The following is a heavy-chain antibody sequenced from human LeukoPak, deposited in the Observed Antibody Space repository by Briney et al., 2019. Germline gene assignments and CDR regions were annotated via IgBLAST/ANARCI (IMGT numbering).Heavy chain of an antibody. Sequence: PGGSLRLSCAASGFTSSSYAMSWVRQAPGKGLEWVSAISGSGGSTYYADSVKGRFTISRDNSKNTLYLQMNSLRAEDTAVYYCAPRPIAVAGTTDYWGQGTLVTVSS. CDR1: GFTSSSYA. CDR2: ISGSGGST. CDR3: APRPIAVAGTTDY. V-gene: IGHV3-23*01. D-gene: IGHD6-19*01. J-gene: IGHJ4*02.